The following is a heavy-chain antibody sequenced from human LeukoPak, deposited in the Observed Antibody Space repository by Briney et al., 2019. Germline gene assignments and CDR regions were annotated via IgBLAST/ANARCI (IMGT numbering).Heavy chain of an antibody. J-gene: IGHJ4*02. V-gene: IGHV3-21*01. Sequence: GGSLRLSCAASGFTFSSYSMNWVRQAPGRGLEWVSSISSSSSYIYYADSVKGRFTISRDNAKNSLYLQMNNLRAEDTAVYYCARAEVEMATIFFDYWGQGTLVTVSS. D-gene: IGHD5-24*01. CDR3: ARAEVEMATIFFDY. CDR1: GFTFSSYS. CDR2: ISSSSSYI.